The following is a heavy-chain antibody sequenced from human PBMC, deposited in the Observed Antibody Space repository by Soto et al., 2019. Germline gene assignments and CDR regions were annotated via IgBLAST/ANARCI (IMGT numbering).Heavy chain of an antibody. CDR3: ARVSGSYLQFDY. CDR2: VYHSGTT. CDR1: GNSISSGYY. D-gene: IGHD1-26*01. J-gene: IGHJ4*02. Sequence: PSETLSLTCAVSGNSISSGYYWGWIRQPPGKGLDWIGSVYHSGTTYYNPSLKSRVTISVDTSKNQFSLKLSSVTAADTAVYYCARVSGSYLQFDYWGQGTLVTVSS. V-gene: IGHV4-38-2*01.